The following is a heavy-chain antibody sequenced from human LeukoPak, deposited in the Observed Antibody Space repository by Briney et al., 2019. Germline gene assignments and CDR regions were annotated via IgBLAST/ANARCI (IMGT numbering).Heavy chain of an antibody. Sequence: GGSLRLSCAASGFTFSSYGMHWVRQAPGEGLEWVAVISYDGSNKYYADSVKGRFTISRDNPKNTLYLQMNSLRAEDTAVYYCAKDKIYDSSGYYSGYFDYWGQGTLVTVSS. CDR3: AKDKIYDSSGYYSGYFDY. J-gene: IGHJ4*02. CDR2: ISYDGSNK. D-gene: IGHD3-22*01. CDR1: GFTFSSYG. V-gene: IGHV3-30*18.